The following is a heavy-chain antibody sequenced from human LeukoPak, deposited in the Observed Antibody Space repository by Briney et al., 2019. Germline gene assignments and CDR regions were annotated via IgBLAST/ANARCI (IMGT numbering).Heavy chain of an antibody. V-gene: IGHV3-73*01. CDR1: GFTFSGSA. D-gene: IGHD3-22*01. CDR3: TSPYYYDSSGSNY. Sequence: GGSLKLSCAASGFTFSGSAMHWVRQASGKGLEWVGRIRSKANSYATAYAASVKGRFTISRDDSKNTAYLQMNSLKTEDTAVYYCTSPYYYDSSGSNYWGQGTLVTVSS. CDR2: IRSKANSYAT. J-gene: IGHJ4*02.